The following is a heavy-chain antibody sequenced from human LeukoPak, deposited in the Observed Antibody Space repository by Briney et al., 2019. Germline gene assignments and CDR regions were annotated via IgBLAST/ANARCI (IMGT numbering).Heavy chain of an antibody. CDR3: ARDKGGPHGADPEYYFDY. V-gene: IGHV3-48*01. CDR1: GFTFSSYS. CDR2: ISSCSSTI. J-gene: IGHJ4*02. Sequence: GGSLRLSCAASGFTFSSYSMNWVRQAPGKGLEWVSYISSCSSTIYYADSVKGRFTISRDNAKNSLYLQMNSLRAEDTAVYYCARDKGGPHGADPEYYFDYWGQGTLVTVSS. D-gene: IGHD1-14*01.